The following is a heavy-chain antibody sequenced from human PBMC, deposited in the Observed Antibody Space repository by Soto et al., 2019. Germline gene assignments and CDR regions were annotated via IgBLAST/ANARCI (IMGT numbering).Heavy chain of an antibody. D-gene: IGHD5-12*01. Sequence: SETLSLTCTASGGSINTFYWSWVRQPAGKGLEWIGRIFSSGSTSFNPSLESRVAMSVDTSKNHFSLNLSSVTAADMAVYYCAREGSHSAYNFAHGIQLWSFDFWGQGALVTVSS. V-gene: IGHV4-4*07. CDR1: GGSINTFY. J-gene: IGHJ4*02. CDR3: AREGSHSAYNFAHGIQLWSFDF. CDR2: IFSSGST.